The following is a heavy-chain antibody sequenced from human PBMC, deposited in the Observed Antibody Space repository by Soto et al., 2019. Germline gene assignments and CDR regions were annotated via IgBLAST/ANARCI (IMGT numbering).Heavy chain of an antibody. CDR2: ITAENGNT. Sequence: QIQLVQSGAEVKKPGASVKVSCKASGFSFTSYGITWVRQAPGQGPEWLGWITAENGNTNYAQKFQGRATLTTDRATSTAYMELRGLRSDDTALYYCARVVLEWLPTSGFDFWGQGTLVTVSS. CDR3: ARVVLEWLPTSGFDF. V-gene: IGHV1-18*04. J-gene: IGHJ4*02. D-gene: IGHD3-3*01. CDR1: GFSFTSYG.